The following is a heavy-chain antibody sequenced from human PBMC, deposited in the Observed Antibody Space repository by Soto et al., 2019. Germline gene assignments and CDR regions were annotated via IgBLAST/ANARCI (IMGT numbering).Heavy chain of an antibody. CDR3: CRAVRD. V-gene: IGHV4-30-4*01. CDR2: IYYSGST. CDR1: GDSISSGDYY. J-gene: IGHJ4*02. D-gene: IGHD6-19*01. Sequence: QVQLQESGPGLVKPSQTLSLTCTVSGDSISSGDYYWSWIRQPPGKGLEWIGHIYYSGSTYYNSSLKSRGSISVDTSKNQFTLKLNSVTAADTAVYYCCRAVRDWGQGTLVSVSS.